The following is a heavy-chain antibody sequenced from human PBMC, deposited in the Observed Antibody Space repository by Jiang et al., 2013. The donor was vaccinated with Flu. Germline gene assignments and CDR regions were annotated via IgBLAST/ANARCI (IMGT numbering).Heavy chain of an antibody. CDR3: ARGWVGDGDYVDY. D-gene: IGHD2-21*02. CDR2: GNT. V-gene: IGHV1-18*01. J-gene: IGHJ4*02. Sequence: GNTNYAQKLQGRVTMTTDTSTSTAYMELRSLRSDDTAVYYCARGWVGDGDYVDYWGQGTLVTVSS.